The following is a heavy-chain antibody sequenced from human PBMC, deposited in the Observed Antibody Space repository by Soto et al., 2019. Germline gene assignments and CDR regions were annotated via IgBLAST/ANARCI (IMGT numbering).Heavy chain of an antibody. CDR3: AKDPVEMAPRTGYYGMDV. CDR1: GFSFSSYG. Sequence: QVRLVESGGGVVQPGRSLRLSCVASGFSFSSYGMHWVRQAPGKGLEWVAVISYDGNYKSYADSVKGRITISRNNSKKTLYRQVNSLRPEETAVFYCAKDPVEMAPRTGYYGMDVWGQGTTVTVSS. D-gene: IGHD5-12*01. V-gene: IGHV3-30*18. CDR2: ISYDGNYK. J-gene: IGHJ6*02.